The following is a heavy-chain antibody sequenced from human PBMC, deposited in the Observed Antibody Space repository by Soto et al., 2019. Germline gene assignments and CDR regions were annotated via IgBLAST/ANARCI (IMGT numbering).Heavy chain of an antibody. D-gene: IGHD1-26*01. CDR2: INMDGSST. CDR3: ARGCRCMYSNDY. J-gene: IGHJ4*02. Sequence: EVQLVESGGGLVQPGGSLRLSCAASGFTFSSDWMHWVRQAAGKGLVWVSRINMDGSSTNYANSVKGRFTISRDNAKNTLYLQMNSLRAADTAVYYGARGCRCMYSNDYWGQGALVTVS. V-gene: IGHV3-74*01. CDR1: GFTFSSDW.